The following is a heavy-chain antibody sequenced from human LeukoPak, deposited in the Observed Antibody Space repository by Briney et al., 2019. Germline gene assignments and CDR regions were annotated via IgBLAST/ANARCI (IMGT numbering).Heavy chain of an antibody. CDR3: ARIAYGYNSFDY. D-gene: IGHD5-24*01. CDR1: GGSISSYY. J-gene: IGHJ4*02. CDR2: IYYSGST. Sequence: SETLSLTCTVSGGSISSYYWSWIRQPPGKGLEWIGYIYYSGSTNYNPSLKSRVTISVDTSKNQFSLKLSSVTAADTAVYYCARIAYGYNSFDYWGQGTLVTVSS. V-gene: IGHV4-59*12.